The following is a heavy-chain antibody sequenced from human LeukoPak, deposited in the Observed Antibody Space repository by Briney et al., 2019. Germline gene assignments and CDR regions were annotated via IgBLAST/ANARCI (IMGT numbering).Heavy chain of an antibody. CDR2: ISAYNGNT. CDR3: ARPGEDYYDSSGYYYPFDY. V-gene: IGHV1-18*01. D-gene: IGHD3-22*01. Sequence: ASVKVSCKASGYTFTSYGISWVRQAPGQGLEWMGWISAYNGNTNYAQKLQGRVTMTTDTSTSTAYMELRSLRSDDTAVYYCARPGEDYYDSSGYYYPFDYWGQGTLVTVSS. CDR1: GYTFTSYG. J-gene: IGHJ4*02.